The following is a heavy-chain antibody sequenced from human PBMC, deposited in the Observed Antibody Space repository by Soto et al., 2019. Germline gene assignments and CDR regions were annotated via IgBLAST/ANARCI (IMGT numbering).Heavy chain of an antibody. Sequence: SETLSLTCAVYGGSMNSYYWSWIRQPPGKGLEWIGYIFYGGSTNYNPSLKSRVTISLDTSKNHFSLRLSSVTAADTAVYYCARVWGGAFDIWGQGTMVTVSS. D-gene: IGHD3-10*01. J-gene: IGHJ3*02. CDR3: ARVWGGAFDI. V-gene: IGHV4-59*01. CDR2: IFYGGST. CDR1: GGSMNSYY.